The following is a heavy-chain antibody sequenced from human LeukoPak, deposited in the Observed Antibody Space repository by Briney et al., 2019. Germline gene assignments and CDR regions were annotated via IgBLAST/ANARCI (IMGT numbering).Heavy chain of an antibody. D-gene: IGHD5-18*01. CDR1: GFIFSNYA. V-gene: IGHV3-23*01. J-gene: IGHJ3*02. CDR3: AECQFSYGSDAFDI. Sequence: GGSLRLSCAASGFIFSNYAMNWVRQAPGKGLEWVSVIRGGGGVTFYADSVKDRFTISRDNSKNTLYLQMNSLTAEDTAVYYCAECQFSYGSDAFDIWGQGTMVTVSS. CDR2: IRGGGGVT.